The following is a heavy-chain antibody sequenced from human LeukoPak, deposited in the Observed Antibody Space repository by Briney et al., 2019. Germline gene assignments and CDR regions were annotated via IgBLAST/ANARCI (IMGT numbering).Heavy chain of an antibody. J-gene: IGHJ3*02. CDR1: GFTVSSNY. CDR3: ARDRGYYYDSSGSSDAFDI. V-gene: IGHV3-53*01. Sequence: GGSLRLSCAASGFTVSSNYMSWVCQAPGKGLEWVSVIYSGGSTYYADSVKGRFTISRDNSKNTLYLQMNSLRAEDTAVYYCARDRGYYYDSSGSSDAFDIWGQGTMVTVSS. CDR2: IYSGGST. D-gene: IGHD3-22*01.